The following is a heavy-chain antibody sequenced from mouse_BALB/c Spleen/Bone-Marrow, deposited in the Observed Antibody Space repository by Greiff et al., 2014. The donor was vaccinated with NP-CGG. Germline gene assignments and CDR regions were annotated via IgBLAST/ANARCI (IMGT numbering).Heavy chain of an antibody. J-gene: IGHJ2*01. CDR3: ARLDVGGY. CDR1: GFTFSSFG. V-gene: IGHV5-17*02. CDR2: ISDGSSTI. Sequence: EVKLVESGGGLVQPGGSRKLSCAASGFTFSSFGMHWVRQVPEKGLEWVVYISDGSSTIYYADTVKGRFTISRDNPKNTLFLQMTSLRSEDTAMYYCARLDVGGYWGQGTTLTVSS.